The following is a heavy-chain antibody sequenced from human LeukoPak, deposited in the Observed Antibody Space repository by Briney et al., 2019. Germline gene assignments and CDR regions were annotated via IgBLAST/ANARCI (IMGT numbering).Heavy chain of an antibody. J-gene: IGHJ3*02. CDR3: ARDSLSRRYYYDSSGYFLDAFDI. V-gene: IGHV4-39*07. CDR1: GDSISSSSYY. Sequence: SETLSLTCSVSGDSISSSSYYWGWIRQPPGKGLEWLGSIYYRGYTYYNPSLKSRVTISLDTSKNQFSLKLSSVTAADTAVYYCARDSLSRRYYYDSSGYFLDAFDIWGQGTMVTVSS. CDR2: IYYRGYT. D-gene: IGHD3-22*01.